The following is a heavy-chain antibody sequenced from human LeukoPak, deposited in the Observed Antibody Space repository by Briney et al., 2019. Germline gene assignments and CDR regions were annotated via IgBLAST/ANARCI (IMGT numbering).Heavy chain of an antibody. CDR1: GFTFSSYW. CDR2: IKQDGSEK. Sequence: PGGSLRLSCAASGFTFSSYWMSWVRQAPGKGLEWVANIKQDGSEKYYVDSVKGRFTISRDNAKNSLYLQMNSLRAEDTAVYYCARVLAVTEYGSGSYYRPLYYYYMDVWGKGTTVTVSS. V-gene: IGHV3-7*01. CDR3: ARVLAVTEYGSGSYYRPLYYYYMDV. D-gene: IGHD3-10*01. J-gene: IGHJ6*03.